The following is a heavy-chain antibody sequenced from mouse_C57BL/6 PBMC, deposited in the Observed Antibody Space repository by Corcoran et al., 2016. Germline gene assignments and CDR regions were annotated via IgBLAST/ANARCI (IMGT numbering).Heavy chain of an antibody. CDR2: INTYSGVP. CDR1: GYTFTTYG. J-gene: IGHJ1*03. D-gene: IGHD1-1*01. Sequence: QIQLVQSGPELKKPGETVKISCKASGYTFTTYGMSWVKQAPGKGLKWMGWINTYSGVPTYADDFKGRFAFSLETSASTAYLQINNLKNEDTATYFCARLDLPITTVVATDWYFDVWGTGTTVTVSS. CDR3: ARLDLPITTVVATDWYFDV. V-gene: IGHV9-3*01.